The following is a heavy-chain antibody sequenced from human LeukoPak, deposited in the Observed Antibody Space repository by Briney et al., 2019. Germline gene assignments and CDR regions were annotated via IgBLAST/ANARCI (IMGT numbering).Heavy chain of an antibody. CDR3: ARGGVYSSGWYPEYFQR. V-gene: IGHV1-2*02. D-gene: IGHD6-19*01. Sequence: ASVKVSCKTSGYTSTGYHMHWVRQAPGQGLEWMGWINPISGGTKYGQKFQGRVTLTRDTSISTAYMELNSLTSDDTAVYYCARGGVYSSGWYPEYFQRWGQGTLVTVS. CDR1: GYTSTGYH. J-gene: IGHJ1*01. CDR2: INPISGGT.